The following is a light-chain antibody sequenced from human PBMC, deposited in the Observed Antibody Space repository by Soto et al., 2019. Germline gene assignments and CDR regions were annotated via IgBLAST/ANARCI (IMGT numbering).Light chain of an antibody. CDR3: SSYTTSSLYA. V-gene: IGLV2-14*01. CDR1: NSDVGGYNY. CDR2: DVS. J-gene: IGLJ1*01. Sequence: QSVLTQPASVSGSPGQSITISCSGTNSDVGGYNYVSWYQQHPGKAPKLMIYDVSYRPSGISNRFSGSKSDNTASLTISGLQAEDEADYYCSSYTTSSLYAFGTGTKVTVL.